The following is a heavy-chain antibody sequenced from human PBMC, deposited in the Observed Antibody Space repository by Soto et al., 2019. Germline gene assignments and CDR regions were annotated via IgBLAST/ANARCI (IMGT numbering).Heavy chain of an antibody. CDR2: IYYSGST. D-gene: IGHD6-6*01. CDR1: GGSISSSSYY. CDR3: AKTGGSKKYSSSRSGMDV. J-gene: IGHJ6*02. V-gene: IGHV4-39*01. Sequence: SETLSLTCTVSGGSISSSSYYWGWIRQPPGKGLEWIGSIYYSGSTYYNPSLKSRVTISVDTSKNQFSLKLSSVTAADTAVYYCAKTGGSKKYSSSRSGMDVWGQGTTVTVSS.